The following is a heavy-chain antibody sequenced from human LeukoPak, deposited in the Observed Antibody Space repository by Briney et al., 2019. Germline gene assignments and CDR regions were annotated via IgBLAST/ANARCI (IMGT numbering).Heavy chain of an antibody. V-gene: IGHV4-59*08. CDR2: IYYSGST. Sequence: SETLSLTCTVSGGSISSYYWSWIRQPPGKGLEWIGYIYYSGSTNYNPSLKSRVTISVDTSKNQFSLKLSSVTAADTAVYYCARKRRDGYIVSPYYFDYWGQGTLVTVSS. CDR1: GGSISSYY. J-gene: IGHJ4*02. D-gene: IGHD5-24*01. CDR3: ARKRRDGYIVSPYYFDY.